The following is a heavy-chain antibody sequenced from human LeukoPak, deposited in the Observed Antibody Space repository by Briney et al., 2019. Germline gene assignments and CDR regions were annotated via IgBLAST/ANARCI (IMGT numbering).Heavy chain of an antibody. V-gene: IGHV3-23*01. CDR3: AKSRADRYSSLDY. J-gene: IGHJ4*02. D-gene: IGHD2-15*01. CDR1: GFTFSSYA. Sequence: PGGSLRLSCAASGFTFSSYAMTWVRQAPGTGLEWVSGISGSGHTTYYADSVKGRFTISRDKSKNTLSLEMNSLRAEDAAVYYCAKSRADRYSSLDYWGQGTLVTVSS. CDR2: ISGSGHTT.